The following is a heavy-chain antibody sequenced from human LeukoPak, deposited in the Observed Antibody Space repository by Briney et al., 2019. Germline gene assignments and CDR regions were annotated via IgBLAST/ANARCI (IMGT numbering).Heavy chain of an antibody. CDR2: ITPNSGGT. J-gene: IGHJ5*02. V-gene: IGHV1-2*06. D-gene: IGHD6-19*01. CDR3: ASSLAVARYNWFDP. CDR1: GDTFTGYY. Sequence: ASVKVSCKASGDTFTGYYIHWVRQAPGQGLEWMGRITPNSGGTNYAQRFQGRVTMTRDTSISTAYMELSRLRSDDTAVYYCASSLAVARYNWFDPWGQGTLVTVSS.